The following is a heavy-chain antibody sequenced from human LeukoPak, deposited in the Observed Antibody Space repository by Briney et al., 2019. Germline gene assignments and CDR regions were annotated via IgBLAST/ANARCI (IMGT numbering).Heavy chain of an antibody. CDR1: GFTFSSTW. Sequence: GGSLRLSCAASGFTFSSTWMHWFRQAPGKGPVWVSRIHSDGSSTIYADSVKGRFTVSRDNARNTLYLQMNSLRAEDTAVYYCVRDRYYVPDYWGQGTLVTASS. D-gene: IGHD3-16*01. CDR2: IHSDGSST. J-gene: IGHJ4*02. CDR3: VRDRYYVPDY. V-gene: IGHV3-74*01.